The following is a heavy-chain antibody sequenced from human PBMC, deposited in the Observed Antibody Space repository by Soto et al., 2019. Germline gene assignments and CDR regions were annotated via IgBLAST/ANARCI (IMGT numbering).Heavy chain of an antibody. Sequence: QVQLVQSGAEVKKPGASVKVSCKASGYTFTSYDINWVRQATGQGLEWMAWMNPNSGDTGYAQKFQGRLTMTSDTSRTTAYMELSTLTSEDTAVYYCARADEIVLMVYAIRGNDYSYGMDVLGQGTTVTVSS. CDR3: ARADEIVLMVYAIRGNDYSYGMDV. V-gene: IGHV1-8*02. D-gene: IGHD2-8*01. CDR2: MNPNSGDT. CDR1: GYTFTSYD. J-gene: IGHJ6*02.